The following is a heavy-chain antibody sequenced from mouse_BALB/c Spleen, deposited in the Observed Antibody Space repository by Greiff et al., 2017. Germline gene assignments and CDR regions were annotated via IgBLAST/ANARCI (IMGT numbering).Heavy chain of an antibody. CDR3: ARGDYGSSYGAY. Sequence: EVQLQQSGAELVRPGALVKLSCKASGFNIKDYYMHWVKQRPEQGLEWIGWIDPENGNTIYDPKFQGKASITADTSSNTAYLQLSSLTSEDTAVYYCARGDYGSSYGAYWGQGTLVTVSA. J-gene: IGHJ3*01. CDR1: GFNIKDYY. CDR2: IDPENGNT. D-gene: IGHD1-1*01. V-gene: IGHV14-1*02.